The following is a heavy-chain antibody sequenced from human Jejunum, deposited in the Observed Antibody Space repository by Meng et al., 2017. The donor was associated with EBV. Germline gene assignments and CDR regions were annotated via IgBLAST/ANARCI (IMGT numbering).Heavy chain of an antibody. V-gene: IGHV4-4*02. D-gene: IGHD2-21*01. CDR2: IYHSEST. J-gene: IGHJ4*02. CDR1: CGTNFSRNW. CDR3: ASIHPSIDS. Sequence: VPGLVNPSATLALSGAVSCGTNFSRNWLTWVPPPPVKCLEWIEEIYHSESTNYDPSLNSLITMSLDKSKNQFSLKLRSVTAADTAVYYSASIHPSIDSWGPGTLVTVSS.